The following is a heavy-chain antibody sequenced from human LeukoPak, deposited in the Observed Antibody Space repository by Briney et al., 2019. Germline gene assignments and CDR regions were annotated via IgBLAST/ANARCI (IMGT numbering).Heavy chain of an antibody. CDR3: TTDISKVVPLDY. D-gene: IGHD2-15*01. CDR1: GFTFSNAS. CDR2: IKSKTDGGTT. J-gene: IGHJ4*02. Sequence: AGGSLRLSCAASGFTFSNASMSWVRQAPGKGLEWVARIKSKTDGGTTDYAATVKGRFTSSRYDSTNTLYMQMNSLKTEATDVYYCTTDISKVVPLDYWGQGTLVTVSS. V-gene: IGHV3-15*01.